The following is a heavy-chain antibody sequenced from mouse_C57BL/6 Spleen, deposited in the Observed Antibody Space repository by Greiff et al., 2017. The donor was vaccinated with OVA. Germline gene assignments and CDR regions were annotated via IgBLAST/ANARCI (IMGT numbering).Heavy chain of an antibody. CDR3: ARDTLRYAMDY. J-gene: IGHJ4*01. CDR1: GFTFSSYA. V-gene: IGHV5-4*01. Sequence: EVKLVESGGGLVKPGGSLKLSCAASGFTFSSYAMSWVRQTPEKRLEWVATISDGGSYTYYPDNVKGRFTISRDNAKNNLYLQMSHLKSEDTAMYDCARDTLRYAMDYWGQGTSVTVSS. CDR2: ISDGGSYT.